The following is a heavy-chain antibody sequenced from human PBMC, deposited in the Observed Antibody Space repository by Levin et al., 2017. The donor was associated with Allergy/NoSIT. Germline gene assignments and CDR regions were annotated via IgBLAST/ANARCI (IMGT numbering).Heavy chain of an antibody. CDR1: GFTFSTYA. Sequence: PGGSLRLSCAASGFTFSTYAMSWVRQAPGKGLEWVSAISGSRVSTYYADSVKGRFTISRDNFKNTLYLQMTSLRAEDTAVYYCARVQGLRSSGYPLPAYSYYGMDVWGRGTTVTVSS. CDR2: ISGSRVST. J-gene: IGHJ6*02. D-gene: IGHD3-22*01. CDR3: ARVQGLRSSGYPLPAYSYYGMDV. V-gene: IGHV3-23*01.